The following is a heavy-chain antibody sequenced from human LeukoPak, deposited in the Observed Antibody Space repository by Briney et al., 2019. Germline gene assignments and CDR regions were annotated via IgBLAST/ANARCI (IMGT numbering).Heavy chain of an antibody. CDR2: IYTSGST. Sequence: SETLSLTCTVSGGSISSGSYYWSWIRQPAGKGLEWIGRIYTSGSTNYNPSLKSRVTISVDTSKNQFSLKLSSVTAADTAVYYCARYRGFSMIVVVRFDAFDIWGQGTMVTVSS. D-gene: IGHD3-22*01. CDR1: GGSISSGSYY. J-gene: IGHJ3*02. CDR3: ARYRGFSMIVVVRFDAFDI. V-gene: IGHV4-61*02.